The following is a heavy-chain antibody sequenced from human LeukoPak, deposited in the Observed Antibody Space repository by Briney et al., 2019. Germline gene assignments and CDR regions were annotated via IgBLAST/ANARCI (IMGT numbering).Heavy chain of an antibody. CDR2: VHYTRDI. Sequence: SETLSLTCTVSGGSISGYYWSWIRQPPGKGLEWIGHVHYTRDINYNPIFKSRVTISGDSSKKQFSLKVNSVTAADTAVYYCVRDTFYYDSGSFVDGLDVWGQGTTVTVSS. J-gene: IGHJ6*02. CDR3: VRDTFYYDSGSFVDGLDV. CDR1: GGSISGYY. V-gene: IGHV4-59*01. D-gene: IGHD3-10*01.